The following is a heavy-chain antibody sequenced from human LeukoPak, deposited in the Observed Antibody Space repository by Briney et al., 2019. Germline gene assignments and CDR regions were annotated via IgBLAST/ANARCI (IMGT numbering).Heavy chain of an antibody. CDR3: ARDPSRPGTLYALYGMDV. Sequence: ASVKVSCKASGYTFTSYYMHWVRQAPGQGLEWMEIINPSGGSTSYAQKFQGRVTMTRDTSTSTVYMELSSLRSEDTAVYYCARDPSRPGTLYALYGMDVWGQGTTVTVSS. D-gene: IGHD1-14*01. J-gene: IGHJ6*02. CDR1: GYTFTSYY. V-gene: IGHV1-46*01. CDR2: INPSGGST.